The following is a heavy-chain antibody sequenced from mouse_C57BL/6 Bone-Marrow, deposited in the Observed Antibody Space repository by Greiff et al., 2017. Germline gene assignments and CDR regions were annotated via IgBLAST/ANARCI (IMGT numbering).Heavy chain of an antibody. CDR1: GFTFSSYA. CDR2: ISDGGSYT. V-gene: IGHV5-4*01. J-gene: IGHJ3*01. D-gene: IGHD2-3*01. CDR3: ARDGWRCAY. Sequence: EVQGVESGGGLVKPGGSLKLSCAASGFTFSSYAMSWVRQTPEKGLEWVATISDGGSYTYYPHNVKGRFTISRDNAKNNLYLQMSHLKSEDTAMYYCARDGWRCAYGGQGTLVTVSA.